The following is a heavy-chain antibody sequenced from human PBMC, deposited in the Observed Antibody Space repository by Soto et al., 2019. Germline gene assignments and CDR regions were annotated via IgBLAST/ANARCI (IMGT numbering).Heavy chain of an antibody. CDR3: AKDSAQVYYCYMDV. J-gene: IGHJ6*03. Sequence: EVQLVESGGGLVQPGRSLRLSCAASGFTFDDYAMHWVRQAPGKGLEWGSGISWNSGSIGYADSVKGRFTISRDNAKNSLYLQMNSLRAEDTALYYCAKDSAQVYYCYMDVWGKGTTVTVSS. CDR2: ISWNSGSI. V-gene: IGHV3-9*01. CDR1: GFTFDDYA.